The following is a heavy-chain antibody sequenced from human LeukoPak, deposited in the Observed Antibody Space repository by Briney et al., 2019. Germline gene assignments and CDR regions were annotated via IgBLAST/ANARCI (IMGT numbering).Heavy chain of an antibody. Sequence: GGSLRLSCAASGFTFSTLGIHWVRQAPGRGLEGVAFIRYDGTNKFYADSVKGRFTISRDNSKNTVFLQMNSLRTEDTAVYYCAKDQTGTFRDYWGQGTLVTVSS. J-gene: IGHJ4*02. D-gene: IGHD3-9*01. CDR2: IRYDGTNK. V-gene: IGHV3-30*02. CDR1: GFTFSTLG. CDR3: AKDQTGTFRDY.